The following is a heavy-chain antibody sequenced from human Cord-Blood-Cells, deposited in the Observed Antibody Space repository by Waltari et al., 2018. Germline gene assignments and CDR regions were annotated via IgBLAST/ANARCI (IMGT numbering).Heavy chain of an antibody. J-gene: IGHJ4*02. V-gene: IGHV4-34*01. CDR3: ASHPSWGERYFDY. CDR1: GGSFSGYY. Sequence: QVQLQQWGAGLLKPSETLSLTCAVYGGSFSGYYWSWIRQPPGKGLEWIGEINHSGSTNSNPSLKSRVTISVDTSKNQFSLKLSSVTAADTAVYYCASHPSWGERYFDYWGQGTLVTVSS. CDR2: INHSGST. D-gene: IGHD6-13*01.